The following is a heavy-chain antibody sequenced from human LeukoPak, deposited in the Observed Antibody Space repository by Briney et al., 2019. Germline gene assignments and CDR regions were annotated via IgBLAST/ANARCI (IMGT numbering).Heavy chain of an antibody. Sequence: SETLSLTCTVSGGSISSYYWSWIRQPPGKGLEWIGYISYSGSTNYNPSLKSRVTISVDTSKNQFSLKLSSVTAADTAVYYCARDKSYGDYGGDFDYWGQGTLVTVSS. CDR2: ISYSGST. CDR1: GGSISSYY. D-gene: IGHD4-17*01. J-gene: IGHJ4*02. V-gene: IGHV4-59*12. CDR3: ARDKSYGDYGGDFDY.